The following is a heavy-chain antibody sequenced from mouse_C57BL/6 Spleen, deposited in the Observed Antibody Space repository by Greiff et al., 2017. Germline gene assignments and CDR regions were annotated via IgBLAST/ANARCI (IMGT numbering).Heavy chain of an antibody. J-gene: IGHJ2*01. CDR2: IDPSSGGT. CDR3: AREIAYSGSSPYFDD. D-gene: IGHD1-1*01. Sequence: QVQLQQPGAELVKPGASVKLSCKASGYTFTSYWMHWVKQRPGRGLEWIGRIDPSSGGTKYNEKFKSKATLTVDKPSSTAYMQLSSLTSEDSAVYYCAREIAYSGSSPYFDDWGQGTTLTVSS. V-gene: IGHV1-72*01. CDR1: GYTFTSYW.